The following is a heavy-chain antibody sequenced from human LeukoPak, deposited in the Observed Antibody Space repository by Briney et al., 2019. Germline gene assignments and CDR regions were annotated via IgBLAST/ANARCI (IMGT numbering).Heavy chain of an antibody. CDR2: INPNSGGT. D-gene: IGHD3-9*01. CDR1: GYTFTGYY. CDR3: ARFYYDILTGYYYFDY. J-gene: IGHJ4*02. Sequence: ASVKVSCKASGYTFTGYYMHWVRQAPGQGLEWMGWINPNSGGTNYAQKFQGRVTITRDTSISTACMELSRLRSDDTAVYYCARFYYDILTGYYYFDYWGQGTLVTASS. V-gene: IGHV1-2*02.